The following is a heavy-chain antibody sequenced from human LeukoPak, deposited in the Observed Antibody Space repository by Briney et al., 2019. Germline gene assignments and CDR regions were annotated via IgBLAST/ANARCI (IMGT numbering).Heavy chain of an antibody. Sequence: ASVKVSCKASGYTFTSYDINWVRQATGQGLGWMGWMNPNSGNTGYAQKFQGRVTMTRNTSISTAYMELSSLRSEDMAVYYCARGLLRGVVITYYYYYYMDVWGKGTTVTVSS. V-gene: IGHV1-8*01. CDR2: MNPNSGNT. D-gene: IGHD3-22*01. CDR3: ARGLLRGVVITYYYYYYMDV. J-gene: IGHJ6*03. CDR1: GYTFTSYD.